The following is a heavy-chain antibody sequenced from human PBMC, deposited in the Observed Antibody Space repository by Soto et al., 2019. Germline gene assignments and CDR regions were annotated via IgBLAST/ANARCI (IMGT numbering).Heavy chain of an antibody. CDR1: GGSISSGGYY. V-gene: IGHV4-31*03. J-gene: IGHJ4*02. Sequence: PSETLSLTCTVSGGSISSGGYYWSWIRQHPGKGLEWIGYIYYSGSTYYNPSLKSRDTISVDTSKNQFSLKLSSVTAADTAVYYCARALSQTPYKFDYWGQGTLVTVSS. CDR3: ARALSQTPYKFDY. D-gene: IGHD1-20*01. CDR2: IYYSGST.